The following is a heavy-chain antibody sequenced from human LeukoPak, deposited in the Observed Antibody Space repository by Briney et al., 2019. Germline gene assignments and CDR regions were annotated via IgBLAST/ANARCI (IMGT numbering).Heavy chain of an antibody. CDR1: GYNFTSYW. D-gene: IGHD6-19*01. CDR2: IYPSDSDT. Sequence: GESLQISCKASGYNFTSYWIGWVRQVPGKGLEWMGIIYPSDSDTRYSPSFRGRVTISADKSITTAYLEWSSLKASDTAMYYCARHSGDNGWYFERQQASPYDSWGQGTLVTVSS. CDR3: ARHSGDNGWYFERQQASPYDS. V-gene: IGHV5-51*01. J-gene: IGHJ4*02.